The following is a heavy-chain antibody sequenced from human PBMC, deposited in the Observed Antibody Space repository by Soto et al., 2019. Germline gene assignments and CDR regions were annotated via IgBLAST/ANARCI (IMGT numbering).Heavy chain of an antibody. V-gene: IGHV4-4*07. CDR1: CASLSGYY. Sequence: SETLSLTCNVSCASLSGYYWSWIRQPPGKGLEWIGRIYATGSTDYNPSLKSRITMSVDMSKRQFSLTLRSVTAADTAIYYCVRDGTKNLRDRFDPWGRGILVTVSS. J-gene: IGHJ5*02. D-gene: IGHD1-1*01. CDR3: VRDGTKNLRDRFDP. CDR2: IYATGST.